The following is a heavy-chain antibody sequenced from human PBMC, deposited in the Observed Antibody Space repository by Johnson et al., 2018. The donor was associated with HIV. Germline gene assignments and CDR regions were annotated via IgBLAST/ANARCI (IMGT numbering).Heavy chain of an antibody. J-gene: IGHJ3*01. CDR2: ISSSGRTT. CDR1: GFSFSDYY. D-gene: IGHD3-22*01. Sequence: QVQLVESGGGLIKPGGSLRLSCAASGFSFSDYYMSWIRQAPGKGLEWVSSISSSGRTTYYADSVKGRFTISRDNSKNTLYLQMNSLTAEDTAVYYCATFYYDNSNYFELASFFPGPTDLWGQGTLVTVSS. V-gene: IGHV3-11*04. CDR3: ATFYYDNSNYFELASFFPGPTDL.